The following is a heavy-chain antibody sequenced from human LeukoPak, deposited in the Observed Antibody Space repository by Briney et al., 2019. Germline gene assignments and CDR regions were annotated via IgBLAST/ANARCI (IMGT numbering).Heavy chain of an antibody. CDR1: AFTFSNAW. CDR3: ARVGSYGFYVFDY. CDR2: VKSKTDGGTT. J-gene: IGHJ4*02. Sequence: GGSLRLSCAATAFTFSNAWMTWVRQAPGKGLEWVGRVKSKTDGGTTDYAAPVKGRFTISRDDSKNTLYLQMNSLRAEDTAVYYCARVGSYGFYVFDYWGQGTLVTVSS. V-gene: IGHV3-15*05. D-gene: IGHD5-18*01.